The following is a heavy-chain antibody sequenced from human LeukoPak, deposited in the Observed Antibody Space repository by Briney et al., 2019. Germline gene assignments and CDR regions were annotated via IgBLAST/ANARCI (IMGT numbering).Heavy chain of an antibody. CDR2: IYYSGST. J-gene: IGHJ6*03. V-gene: IGHV4-59*01. Sequence: GSLRLSCAASGFTFSSYAMSWIRQPPGKGLEWIGYIYYSGSTNYNPSLKSRVTISVDTSKNQFSLKLSSVTAADTAVYYCARSWTTVTTRYYYYYMDVWGKGTTVTISS. CDR3: ARSWTTVTTRYYYYYMDV. CDR1: GFTFSSYA. D-gene: IGHD4-17*01.